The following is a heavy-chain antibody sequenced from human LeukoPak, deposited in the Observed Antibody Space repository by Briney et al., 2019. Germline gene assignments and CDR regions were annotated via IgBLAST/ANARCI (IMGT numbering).Heavy chain of an antibody. CDR2: AYPGDSGA. V-gene: IGHV5-51*01. CDR3: ARPVGGDGSGAFDI. Sequence: GESLKISCKISGYILTRNWIGWVRQVPGKGLEWMGLAYPGDSGAKYSPSFQGQVTISADKSISTAYLQWSSLKASDTAMYYCARPVGGDGSGAFDIWGQGTMVTVSS. J-gene: IGHJ3*02. D-gene: IGHD5-24*01. CDR1: GYILTRNW.